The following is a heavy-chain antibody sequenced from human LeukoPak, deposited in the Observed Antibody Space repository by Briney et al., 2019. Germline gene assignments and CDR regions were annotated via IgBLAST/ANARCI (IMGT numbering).Heavy chain of an antibody. CDR2: ISLDGSTE. D-gene: IGHD3-10*01. Sequence: GGSLRLSCVASGFSLSNFQMYWVRQAPGKGLEWVSIISLDGSTEFYADSVKGRFTISRDTASNTMHLEMDNLRIEDTAVYYCMRDYMGWFDPWGQGSLVTVSS. CDR3: MRDYMGWFDP. J-gene: IGHJ5*02. CDR1: GFSLSNFQ. V-gene: IGHV3-30-3*01.